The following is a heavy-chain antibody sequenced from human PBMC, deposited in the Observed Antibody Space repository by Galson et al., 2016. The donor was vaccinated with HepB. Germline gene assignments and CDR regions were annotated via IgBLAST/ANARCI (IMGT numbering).Heavy chain of an antibody. CDR3: AREVWRNYYGSGSYYEIDY. V-gene: IGHV1-18*01. D-gene: IGHD3-10*01. J-gene: IGHJ4*02. CDR2: VSAYSGNT. CDR1: GYTFTSYA. Sequence: SVKVSCKASGYTFTSYAISWVRQAPGQGLEWVGWVSAYSGNTNYAQKVQDRVTMTTDTSTSTAYMDLRSLRSDDTAVYYCAREVWRNYYGSGSYYEIDYWGQGTLVTVSS.